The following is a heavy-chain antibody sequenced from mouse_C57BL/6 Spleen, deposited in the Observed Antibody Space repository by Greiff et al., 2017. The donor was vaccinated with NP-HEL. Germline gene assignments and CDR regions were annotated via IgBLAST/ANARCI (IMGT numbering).Heavy chain of an antibody. CDR1: GYTFTDYY. V-gene: IGHV1-19*01. Sequence: EVQLQQSGPVLVKPGASVKMSCKASGYTFTDYYMNWVKQSHGKSLEWIGVINPYNGGTSYNQKFKGKATLTVDKSSSTAYMELNSLTSEDSAVYYCARDGYSLYAMDYWGQGTSVTVSS. CDR2: INPYNGGT. D-gene: IGHD2-3*01. CDR3: ARDGYSLYAMDY. J-gene: IGHJ4*01.